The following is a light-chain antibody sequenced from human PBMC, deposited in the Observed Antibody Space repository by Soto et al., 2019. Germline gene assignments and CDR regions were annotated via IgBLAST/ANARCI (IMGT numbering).Light chain of an antibody. Sequence: DIVMTQSPDSLAVSLGERATIHCKSSQSVLASSNNKTYLAWYQQKPGQPPKLLLYWASARQSGVPDRFSGSGSGTDFTITISSLQAEDVAVYYCQQYSSTPMYTVGQGTKLEIK. J-gene: IGKJ2*01. V-gene: IGKV4-1*01. CDR2: WAS. CDR1: QSVLASSNNKTY. CDR3: QQYSSTPMYT.